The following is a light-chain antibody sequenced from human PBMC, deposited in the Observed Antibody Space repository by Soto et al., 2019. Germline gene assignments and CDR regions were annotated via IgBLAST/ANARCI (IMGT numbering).Light chain of an antibody. Sequence: DIVMTQSPLSLPVTPGEPASISCRSSQSLLHSNGYNYLDWYLQKPGQSPQLLIYLGSNRASGVPGRFSGSGSGTDFTLKISRVEAEDVGVYYCMQALQAPYTFGQGTKREIK. CDR3: MQALQAPYT. CDR2: LGS. J-gene: IGKJ2*01. V-gene: IGKV2-28*01. CDR1: QSLLHSNGYNY.